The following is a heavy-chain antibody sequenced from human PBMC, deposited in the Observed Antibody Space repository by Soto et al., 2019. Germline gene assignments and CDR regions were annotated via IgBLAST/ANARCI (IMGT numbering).Heavy chain of an antibody. V-gene: IGHV3-33*01. Sequence: GGSLRLSCAASGFTFSSYGMHWVRQAPGKGLEWVAVIWYDGSNKYYADSVKGRFTISRDNSKNTLYLQMNSLRAEDTAVYYCAREGVATIPNVDYYYYMDVWGKGTTVTVSS. CDR2: IWYDGSNK. CDR1: GFTFSSYG. D-gene: IGHD5-12*01. J-gene: IGHJ6*03. CDR3: AREGVATIPNVDYYYYMDV.